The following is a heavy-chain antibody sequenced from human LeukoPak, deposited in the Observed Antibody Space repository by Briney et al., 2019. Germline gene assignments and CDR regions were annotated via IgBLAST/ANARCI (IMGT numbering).Heavy chain of an antibody. V-gene: IGHV4-4*09. D-gene: IGHD6-13*01. CDR3: ARHVPIAAAGNFDY. CDR1: GGSISSYY. J-gene: IGHJ4*02. CDR2: IYTSGST. Sequence: SETLSLTCTVSGGSISSYYWSWIRQPPEKGLEWIGYIYTSGSTNYNPSLKSRVTISVDTSKNQFSLKLSSVTAADTAVYYCARHVPIAAAGNFDYWGQGTLVTVSS.